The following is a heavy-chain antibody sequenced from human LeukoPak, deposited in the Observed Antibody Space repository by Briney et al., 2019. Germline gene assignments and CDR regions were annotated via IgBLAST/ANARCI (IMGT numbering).Heavy chain of an antibody. D-gene: IGHD2-15*01. CDR2: VDPEDGET. V-gene: IGHV1-69-2*01. J-gene: IGHJ4*02. CDR3: ARDSCSGGSCYPGV. CDR1: GYTFTDYY. Sequence: ASVKVSCKVSGYTFTDYYMHWVQQAPGKGLEWMGLVDPEDGETIYAEKFQGRVTITTDESTSTAYMELSSLRSEDTAVYYCARDSCSGGSCYPGVWGQGTLVTVSS.